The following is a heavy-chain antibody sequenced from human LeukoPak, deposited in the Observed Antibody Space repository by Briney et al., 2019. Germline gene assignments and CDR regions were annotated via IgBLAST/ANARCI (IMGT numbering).Heavy chain of an antibody. CDR3: ARDHGTTKWFYY. V-gene: IGHV1-69*01. CDR1: GGTFSSYA. D-gene: IGHD1-14*01. CDR2: IIPIFGTA. Sequence: SVKVSCKASGGTFSSYAISWVRQAPGQGLEWMGGIIPIFGTANYAQKFQGRVTITADESTSTAYMELSSLRSEDTAVYYCARDHGTTKWFYYWGQGTLVTVSS. J-gene: IGHJ4*02.